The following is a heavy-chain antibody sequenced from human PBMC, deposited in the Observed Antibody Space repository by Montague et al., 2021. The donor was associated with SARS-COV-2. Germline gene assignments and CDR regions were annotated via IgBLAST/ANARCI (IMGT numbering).Heavy chain of an antibody. CDR1: GASISTGSYC. D-gene: IGHD1-26*01. CDR3: ARFGSGTLEFDL. V-gene: IGHV4-61*02. CDR2: IRTTGHT. J-gene: IGHJ4*02. Sequence: TLSLTCTVSGASISTGSYCWSWIRQPPGKGLEWIGRIRTTGHTDYNTSLKSRVFMSVDTSTNQFSLSLTSVTAADTAVYFCARFGSGTLEFDLWGQGTLVTVSS.